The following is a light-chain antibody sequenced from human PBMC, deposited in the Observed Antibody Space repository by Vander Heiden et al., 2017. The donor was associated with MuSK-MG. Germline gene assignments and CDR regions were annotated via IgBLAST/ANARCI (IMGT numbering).Light chain of an antibody. Sequence: QSILTQPPSASGTPGQRVTISCSGSSSNIGTNYVYWYQQLPGTAPQLLIYRNNQRPSRVPDRFSGSESGNSASLAISGLRSEDEADYYCAAWDDSLSGLVFGGGTKLTVL. V-gene: IGLV1-47*01. CDR2: RNN. J-gene: IGLJ2*01. CDR3: AAWDDSLSGLV. CDR1: SSNIGTNY.